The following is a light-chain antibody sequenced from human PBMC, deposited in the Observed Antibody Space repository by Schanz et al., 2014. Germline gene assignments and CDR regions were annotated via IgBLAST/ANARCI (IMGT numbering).Light chain of an antibody. CDR3: SSNVGSNNFQ. CDR2: DVS. CDR1: SSDVGGYNY. V-gene: IGLV2-8*01. J-gene: IGLJ3*02. Sequence: QSALTQPPSASGSPGQSVTISCTGTSSDVGGYNYVSWYQHHPGKAPKLMIYDVSKRPSGVPDRFSGSKSGNTASLTISGLQAEDEAEYYCSSNVGSNNFQFGGGTKLTVL.